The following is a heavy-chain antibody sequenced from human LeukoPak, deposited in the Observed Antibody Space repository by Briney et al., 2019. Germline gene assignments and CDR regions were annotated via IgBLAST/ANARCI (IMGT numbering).Heavy chain of an antibody. CDR2: LKQDGSEE. J-gene: IGHJ4*02. CDR3: ARDGRSGSSYYY. CDR1: GVTFNTYC. V-gene: IGHV3-7*03. D-gene: IGHD3-10*01. Sequence: GGSLRLSCAASGVTFNTYCMSWVRQAPGKGLEWVANLKQDGSEEYYVDSVKGRFTISRDNSKNTLYLQMNSLRAEDTAVYYCARDGRSGSSYYYWGQGTLVTVSS.